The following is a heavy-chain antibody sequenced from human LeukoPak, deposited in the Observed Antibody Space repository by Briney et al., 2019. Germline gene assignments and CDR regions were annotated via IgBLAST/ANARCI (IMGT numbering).Heavy chain of an antibody. D-gene: IGHD6-13*01. CDR1: GITFSTSD. Sequence: GGSLRLSCEASGITFSTSDMHWVRQAPGKGLGWVSVIGTAGDTYYADSVKGRFTISRENAKNSLYLQMNSLRAGDTAVYYCARGSVRVGMDVWGQGTTVTVSS. J-gene: IGHJ6*02. V-gene: IGHV3-13*01. CDR3: ARGSVRVGMDV. CDR2: IGTAGDT.